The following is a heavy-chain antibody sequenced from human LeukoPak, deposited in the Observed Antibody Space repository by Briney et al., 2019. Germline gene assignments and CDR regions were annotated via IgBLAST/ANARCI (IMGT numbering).Heavy chain of an antibody. V-gene: IGHV4-34*01. J-gene: IGHJ4*02. CDR1: GGSFSGYY. Sequence: PSETLSLTCAVYGGSFSGYYWSWIRQPPGKGLEWIGKINHSGSTNYNPSLKSRVTISVDTSKNQFSLKLSSVTAADTAVYYCATLAYYDFWSGYSFDYWGQGTLVTVSS. CDR2: INHSGST. CDR3: ATLAYYDFWSGYSFDY. D-gene: IGHD3-3*01.